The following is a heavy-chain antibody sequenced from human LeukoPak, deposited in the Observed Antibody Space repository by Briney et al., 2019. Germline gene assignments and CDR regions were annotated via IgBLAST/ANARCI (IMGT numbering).Heavy chain of an antibody. J-gene: IGHJ4*02. CDR3: ARLSDLYNGTYLLDS. V-gene: IGHV4-59*08. Sequence: SETLSLTCSVSGNSVSSYYWSWIRQPPGKGLEWIGYGDHFGGAIYNPSLKSRVTISIDTSNNQFSLRLTSVTAADTAVYRCARLSDLYNGTYLLDSWSRGTLVTVSS. CDR1: GNSVSSYY. D-gene: IGHD1-26*01. CDR2: GDHFGGA.